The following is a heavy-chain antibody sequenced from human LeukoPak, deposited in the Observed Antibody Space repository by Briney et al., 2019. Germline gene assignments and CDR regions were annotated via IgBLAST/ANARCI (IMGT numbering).Heavy chain of an antibody. CDR1: GGSISSYY. D-gene: IGHD3-22*01. V-gene: IGHV4-59*01. CDR2: IYYSGST. Sequence: SETLSLICTVSGGSISSYYWSWIRQPPGKGLEWIGYIYYSGSTNYNPSLKSRVTISVDTSKNQFSLKLSSVTAADTAVYYCARGNYDSSGYPFDYWGQGTLVTVSS. J-gene: IGHJ4*02. CDR3: ARGNYDSSGYPFDY.